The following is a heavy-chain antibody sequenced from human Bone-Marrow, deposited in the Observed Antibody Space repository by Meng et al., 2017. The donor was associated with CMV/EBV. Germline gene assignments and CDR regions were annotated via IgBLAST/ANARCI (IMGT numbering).Heavy chain of an antibody. CDR3: AKMKGLGLVAVGYGMDV. CDR1: GFTFSSYA. Sequence: GESLKISCAASGFTFSSYAMHWVRQAPGKGLEWVAYVRYAGTEKYYADSVKGRFTISRDNSKNTLYLQTNNLRAEDTAVYYCAKMKGLGLVAVGYGMDVWGQGTTVTVSS. V-gene: IGHV3-30*02. CDR2: VRYAGTEK. D-gene: IGHD3/OR15-3a*01. J-gene: IGHJ6*02.